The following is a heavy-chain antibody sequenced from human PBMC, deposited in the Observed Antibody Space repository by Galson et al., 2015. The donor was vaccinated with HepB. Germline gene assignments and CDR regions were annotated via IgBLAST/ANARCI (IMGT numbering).Heavy chain of an antibody. J-gene: IGHJ6*02. CDR2: IGRGDNHT. CDR3: ARPLYSSGWYSGYYYGMDV. Sequence: SLRLSCATSGFTFSDYYMNWIRQAPGKGLEWVSYIGRGDNHTNYADSVKGRFTISRDNAKNVVFLQMTSLRAEDTAVYYCARPLYSSGWYSGYYYGMDVWGQGTTVTVSS. D-gene: IGHD6-19*01. CDR1: GFTFSDYY. V-gene: IGHV3-11*06.